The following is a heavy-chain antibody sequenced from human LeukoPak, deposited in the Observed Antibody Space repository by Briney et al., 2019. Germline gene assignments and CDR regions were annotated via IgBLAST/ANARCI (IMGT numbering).Heavy chain of an antibody. D-gene: IGHD6-19*01. CDR1: GFTFSSYA. Sequence: GRSLRLSCAASGFTFSSYAVHWVRQAPGKGLEWVAVISYDGSNKYYADSVKGRFTISRDNSKNTLYLQMNSLRAEDTAVYYCARDAGWVAGIISPYFDYWGQGTLVTVSS. CDR3: ARDAGWVAGIISPYFDY. J-gene: IGHJ4*02. V-gene: IGHV3-30-3*01. CDR2: ISYDGSNK.